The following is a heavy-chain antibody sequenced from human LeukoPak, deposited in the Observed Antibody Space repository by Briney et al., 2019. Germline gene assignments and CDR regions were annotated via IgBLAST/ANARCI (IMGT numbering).Heavy chain of an antibody. D-gene: IGHD3-22*01. Sequence: SETLSLTCTVSGGSISSSSYYWGWIRQPPGKGLEWIGSIYYSGSTYYNPSLKSRVTISVDTSKNQFSLNVNSVTAADTAVYYCARHGYDTEFYQAHFDYWGQGAQVTVSS. CDR3: ARHGYDTEFYQAHFDY. J-gene: IGHJ4*02. CDR2: IYYSGST. V-gene: IGHV4-39*01. CDR1: GGSISSSSYY.